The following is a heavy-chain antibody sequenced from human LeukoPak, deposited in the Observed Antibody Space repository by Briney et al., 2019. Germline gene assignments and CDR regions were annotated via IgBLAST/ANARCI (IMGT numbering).Heavy chain of an antibody. V-gene: IGHV3-74*01. D-gene: IGHD3-16*02. CDR2: INSDGNST. J-gene: IGHJ4*02. CDR3: AKDNRYDYVWGTYRPNDY. Sequence: GGSLRLSCAASGFTFSNYWMHWVRQAPGKGLVWVSRINSDGNSTSYADSVKGRFTISRDNAKNTLYLQINSLRAEDTAVYYCAKDNRYDYVWGTYRPNDYWGQGTLVTVSS. CDR1: GFTFSNYW.